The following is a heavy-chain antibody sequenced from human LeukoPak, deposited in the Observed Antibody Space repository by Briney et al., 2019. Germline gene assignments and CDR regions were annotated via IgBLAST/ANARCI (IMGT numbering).Heavy chain of an antibody. V-gene: IGHV2-5*08. CDR3: AHSLDFPVWFDP. D-gene: IGHD3-3*01. CDR2: IYWDDDK. J-gene: IGHJ5*02. Sequence: SWIRQPPGKALEWLALIYWDDDKRYSPSLKSRLTITKDTSKNQVVLTMTNMDPVDTATYYCAHSLDFPVWFDPWGQGTLVTVSS.